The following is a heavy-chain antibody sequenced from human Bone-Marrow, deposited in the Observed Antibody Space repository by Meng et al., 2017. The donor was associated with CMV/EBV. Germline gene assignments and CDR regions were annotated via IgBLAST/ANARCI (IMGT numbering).Heavy chain of an antibody. CDR1: GGSFSGYY. Sequence: GSLRLSCAVYGGSFSGYYWSWIRQPPGKGLEWIGEINHSGSTNYNPSLKSRVTISVDTSKNQFSLKLSSVTAADTAVYYCARVRFTGAFDIWGQGTMVTFSS. CDR3: ARVRFTGAFDI. V-gene: IGHV4-34*01. J-gene: IGHJ3*02. CDR2: INHSGST. D-gene: IGHD1-14*01.